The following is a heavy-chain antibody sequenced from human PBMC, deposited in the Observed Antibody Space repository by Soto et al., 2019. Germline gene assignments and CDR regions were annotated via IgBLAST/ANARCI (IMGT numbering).Heavy chain of an antibody. D-gene: IGHD4-17*01. V-gene: IGHV4-61*01. J-gene: IGHJ4*02. CDR3: ARTTAATNTPRSRYFFDY. CDR1: GGSVSNKTYY. Sequence: PSETLSLTCSVSGGSVSNKTYYWSWIRQPPGKRLEWIGYVYYSGTTNYNPSLKSRVTISVDLSKNQFSLRLSSVTTADTALYYCARTTAATNTPRSRYFFDYWGQGTLVTVSS. CDR2: VYYSGTT.